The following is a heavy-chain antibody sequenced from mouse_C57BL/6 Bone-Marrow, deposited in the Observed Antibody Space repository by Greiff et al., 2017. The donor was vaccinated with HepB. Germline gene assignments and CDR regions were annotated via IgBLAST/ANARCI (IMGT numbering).Heavy chain of an antibody. Sequence: EVQLVESEGGLVQPGSSMKLSCTASGFTFSDYYMAWVRQVPEKGLEWVANINYDGSSTYYLDSLKSRFIISRDNAKNILYLQMSSLKSEDTATYYCARVPLLHSKGGYYAMDYWGQGTSVTVSS. V-gene: IGHV5-16*01. CDR2: INYDGSST. CDR1: GFTFSDYY. CDR3: ARVPLLHSKGGYYAMDY. D-gene: IGHD2-5*01. J-gene: IGHJ4*01.